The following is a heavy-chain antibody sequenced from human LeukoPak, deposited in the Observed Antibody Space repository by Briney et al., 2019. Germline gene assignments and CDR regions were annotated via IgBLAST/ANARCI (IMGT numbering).Heavy chain of an antibody. CDR1: GYTFTGYY. Sequence: GASVKVSCKASGYTFTGYYMHWVRQAPGQGLEWMGWVNPNSGGTNYAQKFQGRVTMTRDTSISTAYMELSRLRSDDTAVYYCAREDGSYNNWFDPWGQGTLVIVSS. D-gene: IGHD1-26*01. V-gene: IGHV1-2*02. J-gene: IGHJ5*02. CDR2: VNPNSGGT. CDR3: AREDGSYNNWFDP.